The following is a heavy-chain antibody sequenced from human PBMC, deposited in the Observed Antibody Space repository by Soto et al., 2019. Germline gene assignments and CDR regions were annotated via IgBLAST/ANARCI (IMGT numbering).Heavy chain of an antibody. V-gene: IGHV3-15*07. CDR3: XTXXXXXXXXXYYGMDV. Sequence: EVQLVESGGGLVKPGGSLRLSCAASGFTFSNAWMNWVRQAPGKGLEWVGRXKSKTDGGTTDYAAPVKGRFTISRDDSKNTXYXXXXXXXXXXXXXXXXXTXXXXXXXXXYYGMDVWGQGTTVTVSS. J-gene: IGHJ6*02. CDR1: GFTFSNAW. CDR2: XKSKTDGGTT.